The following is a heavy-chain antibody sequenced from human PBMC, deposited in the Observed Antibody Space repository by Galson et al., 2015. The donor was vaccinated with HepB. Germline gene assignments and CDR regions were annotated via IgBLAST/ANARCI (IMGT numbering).Heavy chain of an antibody. CDR3: ARGTLAGDHEDYYYGMDV. D-gene: IGHD7-27*01. CDR1: GFTFSSYD. J-gene: IGHJ6*02. Sequence: SLRLSCAASGFTFSSYDIHWVRQAPGQGLEWVAGISYDGSNKYYAHSVQGRFTITRDNSKNTLYLQLNSLRAEDTAVYYCARGTLAGDHEDYYYGMDVWGQGTTVTVSS. V-gene: IGHV3-30-3*01. CDR2: ISYDGSNK.